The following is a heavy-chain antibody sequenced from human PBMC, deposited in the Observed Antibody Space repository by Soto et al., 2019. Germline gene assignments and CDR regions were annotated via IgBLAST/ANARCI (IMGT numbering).Heavy chain of an antibody. CDR2: IYWDDDK. V-gene: IGHV2-5*02. CDR3: AHSQRGPRDF. D-gene: IGHD5-12*01. J-gene: IGHJ4*02. CDR1: GFSLSTTGVA. Sequence: QITLKESGPTLVRPTQTLTLTCTFSGFSLSTTGVAVAWIRQPPGEALEWLALIYWDDDKRYNSSLKSRLTITKDTSRVHVVLAMTNMDPMDTATYFCAHSQRGPRDFWGPGILVTVSS.